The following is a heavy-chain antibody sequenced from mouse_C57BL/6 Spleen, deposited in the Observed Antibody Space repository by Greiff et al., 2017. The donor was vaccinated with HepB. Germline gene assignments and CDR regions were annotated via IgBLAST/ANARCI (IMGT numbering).Heavy chain of an antibody. CDR3: ARDPYDGYHYFDY. V-gene: IGHV5-16*01. CDR1: GFTFSDYY. J-gene: IGHJ2*01. D-gene: IGHD2-3*01. Sequence: EVHLVESEGGLVQPGSSMKLSCTASGFTFSDYYMAWVRQVPEKGLEWVANINYDGSSTYYLDSLKSRFIISRDNAKNILYLQMSSLKSEDTATYYCARDPYDGYHYFDYWGQGTTLTVSS. CDR2: INYDGSST.